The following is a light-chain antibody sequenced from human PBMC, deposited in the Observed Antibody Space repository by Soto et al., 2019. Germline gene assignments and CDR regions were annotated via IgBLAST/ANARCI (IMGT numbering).Light chain of an antibody. V-gene: IGLV2-14*03. CDR3: SSHTTSSTVYV. Sequence: QSALTQPASVSGSPGQSIPISCTGTSTDVADYYYVSWYQQHPGQAPKLLIYEVGNRPSGVSDRFSGSKSGNTASLRISGLQAEDEADYYCSSHTTSSTVYVFGGGTKLTVL. J-gene: IGLJ1*01. CDR1: STDVADYYY. CDR2: EVG.